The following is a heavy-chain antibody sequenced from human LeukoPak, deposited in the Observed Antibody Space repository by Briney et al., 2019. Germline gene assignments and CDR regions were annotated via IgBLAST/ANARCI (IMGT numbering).Heavy chain of an antibody. J-gene: IGHJ2*01. Sequence: PGGSLRLSCAASGFTFSSYSMNWVRQAPGKGLEWVSGISWNSGSIGYADSVKGRFTISRDNAKNSLYLQMNSLRAEDTALYYCARGANSEKLAEAGNRGRDWFFDLWGRGTLVTVSS. D-gene: IGHD6-13*01. CDR1: GFTFSSYS. CDR2: ISWNSGSI. V-gene: IGHV3-9*01. CDR3: ARGANSEKLAEAGNRGRDWFFDL.